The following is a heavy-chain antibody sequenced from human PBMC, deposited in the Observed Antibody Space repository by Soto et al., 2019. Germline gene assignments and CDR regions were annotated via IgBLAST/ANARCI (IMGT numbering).Heavy chain of an antibody. CDR3: AWGGGRITIFGVVRYGMDV. CDR1: GYTFTTYG. D-gene: IGHD3-3*01. J-gene: IGHJ6*02. CDR2: MNPNSGNT. Sequence: ASVKVSCKGSGYTFTTYGITWVRQAPGQGLEWMGWMNPNSGNTGYAQKFQGRVTMTRNTSISTAYMELSSLRSEDTAVYYCAWGGGRITIFGVVRYGMDVWGQGTTVTVSS. V-gene: IGHV1-8*02.